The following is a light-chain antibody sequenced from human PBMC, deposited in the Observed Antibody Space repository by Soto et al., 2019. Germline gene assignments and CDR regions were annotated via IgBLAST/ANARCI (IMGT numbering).Light chain of an antibody. V-gene: IGLV1-51*01. J-gene: IGLJ2*01. CDR1: SSNIGNNY. Sequence: QSVLTQPPSVSAAPGQKVSISCSGSSSNIGNNYVSWYQHLPGTAPRLLIYDNDKRPSGIPDRFSGSKSGTSATLGITGLQTGDEADYYCVTWHSSLSAVVFGGGTKVTVL. CDR3: VTWHSSLSAVV. CDR2: DND.